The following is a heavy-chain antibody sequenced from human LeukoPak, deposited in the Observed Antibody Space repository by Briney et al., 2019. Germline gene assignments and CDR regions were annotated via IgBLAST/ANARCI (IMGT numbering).Heavy chain of an antibody. CDR2: IYYSGST. CDR3: ARDICGGDCYSANWFDP. Sequence: SETLSLTCTVSRGSISSYSWSWIRQPPGKGLEWIGYIYYSGSTNYNPSLKSRVTISVDTSKNQFSLKLSSVTAADTAVYYCARDICGGDCYSANWFDPWGQGTLVTVSS. J-gene: IGHJ5*02. D-gene: IGHD2-21*02. V-gene: IGHV4-59*01. CDR1: RGSISSYS.